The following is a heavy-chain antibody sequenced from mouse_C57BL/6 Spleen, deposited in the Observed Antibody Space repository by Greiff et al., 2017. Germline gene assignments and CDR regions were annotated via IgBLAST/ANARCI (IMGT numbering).Heavy chain of an antibody. Sequence: QVQLQQPGAELVRPGSSVKLSCKASGYTFTSYWMDWVKQRPGQGLEWIGNIYPSDSETHYNQKFKDKATLTVDKSSSTAYMQLSSLTSEDSAVYYCARGWDYDRDFDYWGQGTTLTVSS. V-gene: IGHV1-61*01. J-gene: IGHJ2*01. CDR3: ARGWDYDRDFDY. CDR1: GYTFTSYW. CDR2: IYPSDSET. D-gene: IGHD2-4*01.